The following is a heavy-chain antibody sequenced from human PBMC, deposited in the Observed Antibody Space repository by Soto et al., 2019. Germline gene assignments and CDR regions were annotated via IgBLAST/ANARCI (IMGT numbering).Heavy chain of an antibody. CDR1: GGSFSGYY. CDR2: INHSGST. V-gene: IGHV4-34*01. J-gene: IGHJ4*02. D-gene: IGHD1-1*01. Sequence: QVQLQQWGAGLLKPSETLSLTCAVYGGSFSGYYWSWIRQPPEKGLEWIGEINHSGSTNYNPSLKSRVTISVDTSKNQFSLNLSSVTAADTAVYYCARPVGPGVGTFDFWGQGTLVTVSS. CDR3: ARPVGPGVGTFDF.